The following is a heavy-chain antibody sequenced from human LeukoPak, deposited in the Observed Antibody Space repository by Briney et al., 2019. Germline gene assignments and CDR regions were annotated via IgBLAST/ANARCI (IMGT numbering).Heavy chain of an antibody. V-gene: IGHV3-48*01. Sequence: GGALRISCAASGFTFNSYTMNWVRQAPGKGLEWVSYISTSSNIYYADSVKGRFTISRDNAKNSLFLQMNSLRLEDTAVYYCARAFDIWGQGTMVTVSS. CDR3: ARAFDI. J-gene: IGHJ3*02. CDR1: GFTFNSYT. CDR2: ISTSSNI.